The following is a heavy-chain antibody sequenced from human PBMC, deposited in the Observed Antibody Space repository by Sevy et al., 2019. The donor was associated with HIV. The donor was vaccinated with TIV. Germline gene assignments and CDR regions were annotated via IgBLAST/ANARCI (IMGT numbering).Heavy chain of an antibody. CDR2: IKSKTDGRTT. CDR1: GFTFSKAW. CDR3: TIEGCSGGSCYPWY. Sequence: GGSLRLSCAASGFTFSKAWMSWVRQAPGKGLEWVGRIKSKTDGRTTDYAAPVKGRFTISRDDSKNTLYLQMNSLKTEDTAVYYCTIEGCSGGSCYPWYWGQGTLVTVSS. J-gene: IGHJ4*02. V-gene: IGHV3-15*01. D-gene: IGHD2-15*01.